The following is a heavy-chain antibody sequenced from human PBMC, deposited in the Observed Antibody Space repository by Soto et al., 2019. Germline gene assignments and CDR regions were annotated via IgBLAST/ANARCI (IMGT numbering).Heavy chain of an antibody. CDR2: INHSGST. CDR1: GGSFSGYY. Sequence: SETLSLTCAVYGGSFSGYYWSWIRQPPGKGLEWIGEINHSGSTNYNPSLKSRVTISVNTSKNQFSLKLSSVTAADTAVYYCAQTTVSYYYYGMDVWGQGTTVTVSS. D-gene: IGHD4-4*01. V-gene: IGHV4-34*01. J-gene: IGHJ6*02. CDR3: AQTTVSYYYYGMDV.